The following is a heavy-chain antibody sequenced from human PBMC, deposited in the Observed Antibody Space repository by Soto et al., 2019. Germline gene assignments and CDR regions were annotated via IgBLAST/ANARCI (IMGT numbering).Heavy chain of an antibody. CDR2: ISYDGSNK. CDR3: ARDLVREAFHYYGMDV. V-gene: IGHV3-30-3*01. Sequence: QVQLVESGGGVVQPGRSLRLSCVASGFTFSSYAMHWVRQAPGKELEWVAVISYDGSNKYYADSVKGRFTISRDNSKSTLYLQMSSLRPEDTAVYYCARDLVREAFHYYGMDVWGQGTTVTVSS. D-gene: IGHD1-26*01. J-gene: IGHJ6*02. CDR1: GFTFSSYA.